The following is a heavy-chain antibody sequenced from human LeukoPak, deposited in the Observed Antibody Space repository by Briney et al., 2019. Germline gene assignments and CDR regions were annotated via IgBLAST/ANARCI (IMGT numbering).Heavy chain of an antibody. D-gene: IGHD2-2*01. CDR3: ARAGFPWASSWPDY. CDR1: GYTFTSYG. V-gene: IGHV1-18*01. Sequence: ASVKVSCKASGYTFTSYGISWVRQAPGQGLEWTGWISAYNGNTNYAQKLQGRVTMTTDTSTSTAYMELRSLRSDDTAVYYCARAGFPWASSWPDYWGQGTLVTVSS. CDR2: ISAYNGNT. J-gene: IGHJ4*02.